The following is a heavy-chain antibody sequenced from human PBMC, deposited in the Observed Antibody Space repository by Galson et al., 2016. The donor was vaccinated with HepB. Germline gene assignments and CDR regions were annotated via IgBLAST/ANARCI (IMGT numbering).Heavy chain of an antibody. CDR2: IRQDGVEE. CDR3: AKYSATEASFED. Sequence: SLRLSCAASGFTFGSYWMSWVRQAPGKGLEWVANIRQDGVEEDYVDSVKGRFTISRDNAKNSQYLQMNSLRVEDTAVYFCAKYSATEASFEDWGQGTLVTVSS. CDR1: GFTFGSYW. D-gene: IGHD5-12*01. J-gene: IGHJ4*02. V-gene: IGHV3-7*03.